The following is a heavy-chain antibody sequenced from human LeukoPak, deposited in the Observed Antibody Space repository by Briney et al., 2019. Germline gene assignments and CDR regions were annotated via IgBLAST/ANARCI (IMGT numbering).Heavy chain of an antibody. J-gene: IGHJ4*02. CDR2: LPPDELGI. Sequence: QPGGSLRLSRAASGFTFTNYWMHWVRQAPGMGLVWVSRLPPDELGIIYADSVKGRFTVSRDNAKNTVYLQMNNLRVDDTAMYYCVGTIASRGSEYWGQGALVTVSS. D-gene: IGHD6-6*01. V-gene: IGHV3-74*01. CDR1: GFTFTNYW. CDR3: VGTIASRGSEY.